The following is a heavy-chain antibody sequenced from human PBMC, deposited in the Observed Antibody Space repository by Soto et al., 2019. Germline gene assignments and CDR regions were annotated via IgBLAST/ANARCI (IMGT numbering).Heavy chain of an antibody. CDR3: ARDCKGIVVVPAAIQTNWFDP. J-gene: IGHJ5*02. D-gene: IGHD2-2*02. V-gene: IGHV1-18*01. Sequence: ASVKVSCKASGYTFTSYGISWVRQAPGQGLEWMGWISAYNGNTNYAQKLQGRVTMTTDTSTSTAYMELRSLRSDDTAVYYCARDCKGIVVVPAAIQTNWFDPWGQGTLVTVSS. CDR1: GYTFTSYG. CDR2: ISAYNGNT.